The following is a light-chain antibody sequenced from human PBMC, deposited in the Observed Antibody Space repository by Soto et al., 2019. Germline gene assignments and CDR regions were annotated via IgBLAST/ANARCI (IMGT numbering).Light chain of an antibody. V-gene: IGKV3D-20*02. CDR2: GAS. CDR1: QSVCSSC. J-gene: IGKJ4*01. Sequence: EIVLTQSPGTLSLSPGESATLSCRASQSVCSSCLAWYQQSPGQAPRLLVYGASNRATGIPDRFSGSGSGTDFTLSISRLEPEDFAVYYCQQRSYWLTFGGGTKVEI. CDR3: QQRSYWLT.